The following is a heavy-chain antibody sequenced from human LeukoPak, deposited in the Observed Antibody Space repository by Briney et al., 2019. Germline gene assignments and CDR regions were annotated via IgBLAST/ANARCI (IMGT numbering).Heavy chain of an antibody. D-gene: IGHD3-22*01. J-gene: IGHJ3*02. CDR1: GFTFTSYS. CDR2: ISGGGGST. V-gene: IGHV3-23*01. Sequence: AGGSLRLSCAASGFTFTSYSMNWVRQAPGKGLEWVSTISGGGGSTYYADSVKGRFTISRDNSKNTLYLQVNSLRAEDTAVYYCARALRQHDSSGYPYDAFDIWGQGTMVTVSS. CDR3: ARALRQHDSSGYPYDAFDI.